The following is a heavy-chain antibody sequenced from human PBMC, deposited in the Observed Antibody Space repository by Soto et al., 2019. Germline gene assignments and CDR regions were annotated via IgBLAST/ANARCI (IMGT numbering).Heavy chain of an antibody. Sequence: ASVKVSCKASGYTFTGYYMHWVRQAPGQGLEWMGWINPNSGGTNYAQKFQGWVTMTRDTSISTAYMELSRLRSDDTAVYYCARDQSLSIVVVPADYGMDVWGQGTTVTVSS. CDR1: GYTFTGYY. J-gene: IGHJ6*02. V-gene: IGHV1-2*04. CDR3: ARDQSLSIVVVPADYGMDV. CDR2: INPNSGGT. D-gene: IGHD2-2*01.